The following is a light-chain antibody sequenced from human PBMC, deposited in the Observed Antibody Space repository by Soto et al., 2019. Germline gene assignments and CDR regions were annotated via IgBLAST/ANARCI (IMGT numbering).Light chain of an antibody. Sequence: DIQLTQSPSFLSASVGDRVTITCRASQSISSWLAWYQQKPGKAPELLIYDASSLESGVPSRFSGSGSGTEFTLTITSLKPDDFATYYCQQYENYWTFGQGTKVDIK. CDR1: QSISSW. CDR2: DAS. CDR3: QQYENYWT. V-gene: IGKV1-5*01. J-gene: IGKJ1*01.